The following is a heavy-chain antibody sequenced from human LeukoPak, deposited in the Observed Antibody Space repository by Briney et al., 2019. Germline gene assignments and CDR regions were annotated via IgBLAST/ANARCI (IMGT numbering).Heavy chain of an antibody. CDR2: ISGSGGTT. V-gene: IGHV3-23*01. CDR3: AKGRLDYGDYYVDD. J-gene: IGHJ4*02. Sequence: GGSLRLSCAASGFTFSNYGMSWVRQAPWKGLEWVSVISGSGGTTYYGDSVKGRLTISRDNSKNTLYLQMNSLRAEDTSLYYCAKGRLDYGDYYVDDWGQGTLVTVSS. D-gene: IGHD2-21*02. CDR1: GFTFSNYG.